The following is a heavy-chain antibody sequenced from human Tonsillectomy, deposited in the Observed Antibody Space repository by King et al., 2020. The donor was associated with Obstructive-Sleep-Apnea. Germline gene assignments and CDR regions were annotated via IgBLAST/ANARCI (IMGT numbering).Heavy chain of an antibody. CDR1: GYTFTGYY. V-gene: IGHV1-2*02. J-gene: IGHJ3*02. Sequence: QLQLVQSGAEVKKPGASVKVSCKASGYTFTGYYIHWVRQAPEQGLEWMAWIDPYSGGTNYAQKFQGRVTMTGDTSISTAYMELSRLRSDDTAVYYCAIELGQHDAFDIWGQGTMVTVSS. CDR2: IDPYSGGT. D-gene: IGHD1/OR15-1a*01. CDR3: AIELGQHDAFDI.